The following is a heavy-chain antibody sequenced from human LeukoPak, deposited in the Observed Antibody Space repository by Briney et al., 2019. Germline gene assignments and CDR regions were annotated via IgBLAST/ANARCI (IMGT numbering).Heavy chain of an antibody. Sequence: PGGSLRLSCATSGFTVSTNRMSWVRQTPGKGLEWVSTIYSGGSIYYADSVKGRFTISRDNSKNTLYLQMNSLRVEDTAVYYCARGSRVTTRLDAFDIWGQGTMVTVPS. J-gene: IGHJ3*02. CDR1: GFTVSTNR. D-gene: IGHD4-17*01. CDR3: ARGSRVTTRLDAFDI. V-gene: IGHV3-53*01. CDR2: IYSGGSI.